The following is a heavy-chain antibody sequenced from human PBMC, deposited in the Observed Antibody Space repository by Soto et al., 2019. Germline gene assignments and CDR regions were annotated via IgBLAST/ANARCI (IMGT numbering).Heavy chain of an antibody. CDR1: GYSISSGNNS. CDR2: IYHSGST. J-gene: IGHJ4*02. Sequence: TSSETLSLTCTDSGYSISSGNNSWSCIRQPPGKGLEWIGYIYHSGSTYYIPSLRSRVAISMDRPKNQFSLHLSSVTAEDTAVYFCARVRYSDNWHGLIDFWGLGTLVTVSS. CDR3: ARVRYSDNWHGLIDF. D-gene: IGHD4-4*01. V-gene: IGHV4-30-2*01.